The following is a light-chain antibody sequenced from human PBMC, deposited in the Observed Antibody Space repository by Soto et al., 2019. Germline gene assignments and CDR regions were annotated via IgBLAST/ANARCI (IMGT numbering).Light chain of an antibody. CDR1: SRDVGTYNY. V-gene: IGLV2-14*01. J-gene: IGLJ1*01. CDR3: SSYTSSTDYV. Sequence: QSALTQPASVSGSPGQSITISCTGTSRDVGTYNYVSWYQQHPGKAPKLIIYEVSNRPSGVSNRFSGSKSGNTASPTISGLQAEDEADYYCSSYTSSTDYVFGTGTKVTVL. CDR2: EVS.